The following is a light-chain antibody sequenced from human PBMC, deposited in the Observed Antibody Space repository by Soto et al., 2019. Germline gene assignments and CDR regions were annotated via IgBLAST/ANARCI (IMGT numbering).Light chain of an antibody. CDR2: DAS. Sequence: DIQMTQSPSTLSASVGDGVTITCRASQNISVWLAWYQQRPGKAPKFLMYDASSLETGVPSRFSGSGSGTDFTLTIRSLQPDDSATYYSKQYDSSSPTFGQGTKLGSN. V-gene: IGKV1-5*01. J-gene: IGKJ2*01. CDR3: KQYDSSSPT. CDR1: QNISVW.